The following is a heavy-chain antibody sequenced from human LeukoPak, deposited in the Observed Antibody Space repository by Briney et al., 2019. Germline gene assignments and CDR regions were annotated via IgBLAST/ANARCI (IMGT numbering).Heavy chain of an antibody. CDR2: IKQDGSVQ. J-gene: IGHJ4*02. CDR1: GFTFSSFW. D-gene: IGHD6-13*01. CDR3: ARDTSSRYDY. V-gene: IGHV3-7*01. Sequence: GGSLRLSCAASGFTFSSFWMSWVRQAPGKGLEWVANIKQDGSVQYYVDSVKGRFTISRDNAKNTLYLQMNSLRDEDTAVYYCARDTSSRYDYWGQGTLVTVSS.